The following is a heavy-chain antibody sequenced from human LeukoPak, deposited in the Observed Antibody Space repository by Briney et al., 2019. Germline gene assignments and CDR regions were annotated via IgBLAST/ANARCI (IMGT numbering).Heavy chain of an antibody. D-gene: IGHD4-23*01. J-gene: IGHJ4*02. CDR3: VGYGGNYDY. V-gene: IGHV1-69*13. Sequence: EASVKVSCKASGGTFSSYAIGWVRQAPGQGLEWMGGIIPIFGTANYAQKFQGRVTITADESTSTAYMELSSLRSEDTAVYYCVGYGGNYDYWGQGTLVTVSS. CDR1: GGTFSSYA. CDR2: IIPIFGTA.